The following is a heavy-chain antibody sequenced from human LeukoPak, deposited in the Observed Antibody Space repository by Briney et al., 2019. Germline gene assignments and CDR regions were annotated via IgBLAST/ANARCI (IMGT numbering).Heavy chain of an antibody. CDR2: INADGRGT. Sequence: PGGSLRLSCAASGFTFTSHSMHWVRQAPEKGLVGVAHINADGRGTHYAASVKGRFTISRDNAKNTRYLQMTSLTAQDRHGYYCRRGALMDCSYTRSSRGNWFDAWGQGTLVTVSS. D-gene: IGHD3-16*02. CDR3: RRGALMDCSYTRSSRGNWFDA. J-gene: IGHJ5*02. CDR1: GFTFTSHS. V-gene: IGHV3-74*01.